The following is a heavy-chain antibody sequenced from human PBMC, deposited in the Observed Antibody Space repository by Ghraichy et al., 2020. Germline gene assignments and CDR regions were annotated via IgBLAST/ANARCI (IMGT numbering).Heavy chain of an antibody. CDR3: GRERREGGIAPFDY. Sequence: GSLRLSCAASGFSISGYWMSWVRQAPGKGLEWVANIKYDGTEDTYVDSVKGRFTVFRDNAKNSLYLQMNSLRAEDTAVYYCGRERREGGIAPFDYWGQGTLVTVSS. J-gene: IGHJ4*02. CDR2: IKYDGTED. V-gene: IGHV3-7*01. CDR1: GFSISGYW. D-gene: IGHD2-21*01.